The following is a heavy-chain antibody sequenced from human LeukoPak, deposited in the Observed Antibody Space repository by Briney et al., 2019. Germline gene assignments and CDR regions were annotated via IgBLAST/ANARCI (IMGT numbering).Heavy chain of an antibody. V-gene: IGHV1-46*01. CDR1: GYTFTSYY. CDR2: INPSGGST. CDR3: ARDPSLKRHFDY. D-gene: IGHD1-1*01. Sequence: ASVKVSCKASGYTFTSYYMHWVRQAPGQGLEWMGIINPSGGSTSYAQKFQGRVTMTRNTSTSTVYMELSSLRSEDTAVYYCARDPSLKRHFDYWGQGTLVTVSS. J-gene: IGHJ4*02.